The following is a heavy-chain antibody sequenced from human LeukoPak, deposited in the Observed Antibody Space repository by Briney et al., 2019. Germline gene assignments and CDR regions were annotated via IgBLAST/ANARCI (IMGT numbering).Heavy chain of an antibody. CDR1: GGSFSGYY. CDR3: SGGPLGYSGR. J-gene: IGHJ4*02. Sequence: PSEPLSLTCAVYGGSFSGYYWSWIRQPPGKGLEWIGEINHSGSTNYNPSLKSRVTISVDTSKNQFSLKLSSVTAADTAVYYCSGGPLGYSGRWGQGTLVTVSS. D-gene: IGHD5-18*01. CDR2: INHSGST. V-gene: IGHV4-34*01.